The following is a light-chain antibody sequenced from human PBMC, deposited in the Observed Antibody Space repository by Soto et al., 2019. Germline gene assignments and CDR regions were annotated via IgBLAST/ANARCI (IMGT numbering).Light chain of an antibody. CDR3: QQSFSTQWT. V-gene: IGKV1-39*01. J-gene: IGKJ1*01. Sequence: DIQMTQSPASLSASVGDRVTITCRASQRISSYLNWYQQEPGKAPKLLIYAAYRLQSGVPSRFSGSGSGTHFTLTISSLQPEDFATYYCQQSFSTQWTFGQGTKVDIK. CDR1: QRISSY. CDR2: AAY.